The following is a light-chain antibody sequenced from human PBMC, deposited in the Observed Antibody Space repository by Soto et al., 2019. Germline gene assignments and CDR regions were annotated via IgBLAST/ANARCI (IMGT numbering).Light chain of an antibody. CDR1: QSVGHN. CDR2: GAS. CDR3: QQYNNWPRT. V-gene: IGKV3-15*01. Sequence: DIVMTQSPVTLSVSPGDRATLSCRASQSVGHNLAWFQQKPGQAPRLLIYGASAGATGIPDRFSGSGFGTEFTLTISCLQSEDLAVYYCQQYNNWPRTFGQGTKVEMK. J-gene: IGKJ1*01.